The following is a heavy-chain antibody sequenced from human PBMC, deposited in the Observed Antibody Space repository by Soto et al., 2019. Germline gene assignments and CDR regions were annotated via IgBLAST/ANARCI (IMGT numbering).Heavy chain of an antibody. CDR3: AGAVSDFDVRRYRTSYFDQ. V-gene: IGHV4-31*03. CDR1: GASVSTGVYY. Sequence: QVQLYESGPEMVQPSQTLSLSCTVSGASVSTGVYYWTWIRQHPGKGLEWIGYIDNSGSTYYNPSRTGRVDISVDTSKNQFSLSLRSLTAADTAFYYCAGAVSDFDVRRYRTSYFDQWGQGILVTVSS. D-gene: IGHD2-21*02. J-gene: IGHJ4*02. CDR2: IDNSGST.